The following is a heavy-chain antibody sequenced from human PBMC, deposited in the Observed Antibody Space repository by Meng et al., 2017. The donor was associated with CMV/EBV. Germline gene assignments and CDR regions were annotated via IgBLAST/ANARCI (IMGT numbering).Heavy chain of an antibody. D-gene: IGHD2-8*02. CDR1: VSTFSSYT. J-gene: IGHJ4*02. V-gene: IGHV1-69*02. Sequence: SVKVSCKASVSTFSSYTISWVRQAPGQGLEWMGRIIPILGIANYAQKFQGRVTITADKSTSTAYMELSSLRSEDTAVYYCAAGAGGVFSGYFDYWGQGTLVTVSS. CDR3: AAGAGGVFSGYFDY. CDR2: IIPILGIA.